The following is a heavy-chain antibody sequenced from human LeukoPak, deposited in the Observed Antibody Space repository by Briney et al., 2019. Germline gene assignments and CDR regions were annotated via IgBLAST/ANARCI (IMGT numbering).Heavy chain of an antibody. CDR3: ASRPGHYYYYYGMDV. D-gene: IGHD7-27*01. CDR2: INPSDGAT. J-gene: IGHJ6*02. V-gene: IGHV1-46*01. CDR1: GYTFTMYY. Sequence: GASVKVSCKASGYTFTMYYIHWVRQAPGQGLEWMGMINPSDGATTYAQRFQGRVTMTRDMSTTTVYMDLRSLRSEDTAVYYCASRPGHYYYYYGMDVWGQGTMVTVSS.